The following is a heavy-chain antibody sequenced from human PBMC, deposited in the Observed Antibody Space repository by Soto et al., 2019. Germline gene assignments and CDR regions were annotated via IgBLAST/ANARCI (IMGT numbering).Heavy chain of an antibody. CDR2: INHSGST. CDR1: GGSFSGYY. D-gene: IGHD2-2*01. Sequence: QVQLQQWGAGLLKPSETLSLTCAVYGGSFSGYYWSWIRQPPGKGLEWIGEINHSGSTNYNPSLKSRVTISVDTSKNQFSLKLSSVTAADTAVYYCARGILVVPAATYYYYMDVWGKGTTVTVSS. CDR3: ARGILVVPAATYYYYMDV. V-gene: IGHV4-34*01. J-gene: IGHJ6*03.